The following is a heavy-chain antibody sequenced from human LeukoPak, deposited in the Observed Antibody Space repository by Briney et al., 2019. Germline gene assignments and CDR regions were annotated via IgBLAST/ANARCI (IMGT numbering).Heavy chain of an antibody. CDR3: ASVGQQLVYWYFDL. Sequence: SETLSLTCAVYGGSFSGYYWSWIRQPPGKGLEWIGEINHSGSTNYNPSLKSRVTISVDTSKNQFSLKLSSVTAADTAVYYCASVGQQLVYWYFDLWGRGTLVTVSS. D-gene: IGHD6-6*01. CDR1: GGSFSGYY. CDR2: INHSGST. V-gene: IGHV4-34*01. J-gene: IGHJ2*01.